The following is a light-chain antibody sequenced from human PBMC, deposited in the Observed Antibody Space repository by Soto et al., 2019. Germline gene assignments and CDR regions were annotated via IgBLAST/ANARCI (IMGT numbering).Light chain of an antibody. J-gene: IGLJ2*01. CDR2: LEGSGSY. V-gene: IGLV4-60*03. CDR1: SGHSSYI. CDR3: ETWDSNTRV. Sequence: QAVVTQSSSASASLGSSVKLTCTLSSGHSSYIIAWHQQQPGKAPRYLMKLEGSGSYNKGSRVPDRFSGSSSGADRYLTISNLQSEDEADYYCETWDSNTRVFGGGTKVTVL.